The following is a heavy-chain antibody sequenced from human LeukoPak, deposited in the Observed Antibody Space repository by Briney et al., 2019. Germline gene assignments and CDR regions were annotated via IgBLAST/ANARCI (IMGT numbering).Heavy chain of an antibody. D-gene: IGHD6-13*01. CDR2: IYYSGST. CDR1: AGSISSGGYY. J-gene: IGHJ5*02. CDR3: ARATGGAAAADFDP. Sequence: SEALSLTCTVSAGSISSGGYYWSWIRQHPGKGLEWIGFIYYSGSTYYNPSLKSRFTISIDTSKKQFSLKLSSVTAADTAVYYCARATGGAAAADFDPWGQGTLVTVSS. V-gene: IGHV4-31*03.